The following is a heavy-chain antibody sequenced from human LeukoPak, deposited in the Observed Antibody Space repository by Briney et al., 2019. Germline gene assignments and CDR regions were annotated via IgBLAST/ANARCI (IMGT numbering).Heavy chain of an antibody. CDR2: IKQDGSEK. D-gene: IGHD3-9*01. J-gene: IGHJ4*02. Sequence: QTGGSLRLSCAASGFTFSNYWMSWVRQAPGKGLEWVANIKQDGSEKYYVDSVKGRFTISRDNAKNSLSLQMNSLRAEDTAVYYCAIDFYFDWFSQFDYWGQGILVTVPS. CDR3: AIDFYFDWFSQFDY. CDR1: GFTFSNYW. V-gene: IGHV3-7*01.